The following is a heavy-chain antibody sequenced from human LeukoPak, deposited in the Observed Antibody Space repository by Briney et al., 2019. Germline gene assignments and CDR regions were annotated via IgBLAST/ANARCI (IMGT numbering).Heavy chain of an antibody. CDR2: ISSSSSYI. CDR3: VRDGLNTAMVLY. Sequence: GGSLRLSCAASGFTFSSYSMNWVRQAPGKGLEWVSSISSSSSYIYYADSVKGRFTISRDNAKNSLYLQMNSLRAEDTAVYYCVRDGLNTAMVLYWGQGTLVTVSS. CDR1: GFTFSSYS. V-gene: IGHV3-21*01. J-gene: IGHJ4*02. D-gene: IGHD5-18*01.